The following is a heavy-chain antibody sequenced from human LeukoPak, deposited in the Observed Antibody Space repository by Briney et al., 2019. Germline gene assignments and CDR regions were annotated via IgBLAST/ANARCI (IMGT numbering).Heavy chain of an antibody. CDR2: ISHSGTT. D-gene: IGHD3-10*01. V-gene: IGHV4-34*01. J-gene: IGHJ5*02. CDR3: AKRAVRPYNWFDP. CDR1: GGSFSDYQ. Sequence: PSETLSLTCAVSGGSFSDYQWNWIRQSPGKGLEWLGEISHSGTTTYNPSLKSRVTISVDTSKNQFSLKLGSVTAADTAVYYCAKRAVRPYNWFDPWGQGTLVTVSS.